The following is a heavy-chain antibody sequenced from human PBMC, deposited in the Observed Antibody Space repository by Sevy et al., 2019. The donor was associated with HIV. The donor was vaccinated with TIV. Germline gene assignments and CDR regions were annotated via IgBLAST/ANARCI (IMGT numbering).Heavy chain of an antibody. Sequence: SETLSLTCTVSGGSITSYYWSWIRQPPGKGLEWIGSIYYSGSTNYNPSLKSRVTISVDTSKDQFSLKLSSVTAADTAVYYCARSPSYGSGSYSFHPVHYWGQGTLVTVSS. CDR3: ARSPSYGSGSYSFHPVHY. V-gene: IGHV4-59*01. D-gene: IGHD3-10*01. CDR2: IYYSGST. J-gene: IGHJ4*02. CDR1: GGSITSYY.